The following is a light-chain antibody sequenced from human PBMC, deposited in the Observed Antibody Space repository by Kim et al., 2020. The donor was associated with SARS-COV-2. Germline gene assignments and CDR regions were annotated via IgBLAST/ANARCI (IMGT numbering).Light chain of an antibody. Sequence: DIQMTQSPSSLSASVGDRVTITCRASQDISNDLGWYQQNPGRAPKRLIYGASSLQSGVPSRFSGSGSGTEFTLTISSVQPEDFATYFCIQHSTKTITFGQGRRLEIK. CDR2: GAS. CDR1: QDISND. CDR3: IQHSTKTIT. J-gene: IGKJ5*01. V-gene: IGKV1-17*01.